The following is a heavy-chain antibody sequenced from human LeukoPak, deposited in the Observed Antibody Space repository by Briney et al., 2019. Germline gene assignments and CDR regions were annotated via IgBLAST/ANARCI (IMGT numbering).Heavy chain of an antibody. CDR1: GGSISSGDYY. D-gene: IGHD3-3*01. Sequence: TSETLSLTCTVSGGSISSGDYYWSWIRQPPGKGLEWIGYIYYSGSTNYNPSLKSRVTISVDTSKNQFSLKLSSVTAADTAVYYCARDFYGDFWSGYNNWFDPWGQGTLVTVSS. V-gene: IGHV4-30-4*02. J-gene: IGHJ5*02. CDR3: ARDFYGDFWSGYNNWFDP. CDR2: IYYSGST.